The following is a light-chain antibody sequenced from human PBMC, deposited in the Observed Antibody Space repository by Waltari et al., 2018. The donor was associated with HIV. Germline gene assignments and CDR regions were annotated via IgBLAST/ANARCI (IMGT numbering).Light chain of an antibody. CDR1: SSNIGSNY. CDR3: ATWTDSLSGVV. V-gene: IGLV1-47*01. J-gene: IGLJ2*01. Sequence: QSVLTQSPSASGTPGQRVTISCSGSSSNIGSNYVYWYQQLPGTAPKLLLYRNNQRDSGVPDRFSGSRSGTSASLAISELRSEDEAHYYCATWTDSLSGVVFGGGTKLRVL. CDR2: RNN.